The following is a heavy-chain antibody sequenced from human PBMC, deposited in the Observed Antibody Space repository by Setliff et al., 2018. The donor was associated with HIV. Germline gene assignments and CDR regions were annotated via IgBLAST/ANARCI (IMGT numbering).Heavy chain of an antibody. CDR1: GYTFTSYG. Sequence: ASVKVSCKASGYTFTSYGISWVRQAPGQGLEWMGWISAYNGNTNYAQKLQGRVTMTTDTSASTAYMELRSLRSGDTAVYYCAGGLDAEGYFDLWGRGTLVTVSS. J-gene: IGHJ2*01. V-gene: IGHV1-18*01. CDR2: ISAYNGNT. CDR3: AGGLDAEGYFDL.